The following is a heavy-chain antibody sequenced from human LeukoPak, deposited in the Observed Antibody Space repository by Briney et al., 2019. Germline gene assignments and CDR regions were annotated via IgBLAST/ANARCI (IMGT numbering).Heavy chain of an antibody. CDR2: INPSGGTT. D-gene: IGHD6-13*01. J-gene: IGHJ4*02. V-gene: IGHV1-46*01. CDR1: GYTFTSYH. Sequence: ASVKVSCKASGYTFTSYHMHWVRQAPGQGLEWMGIINPSGGTTNYAQKFRGRVTMTRDMSTSTVYMELSSLRSDDTAVYYCARGTSRIAATAPYDYWGQGTLVTVSS. CDR3: ARGTSRIAATAPYDY.